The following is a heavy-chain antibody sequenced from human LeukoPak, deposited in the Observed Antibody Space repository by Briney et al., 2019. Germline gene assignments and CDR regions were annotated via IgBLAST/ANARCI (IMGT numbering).Heavy chain of an antibody. J-gene: IGHJ4*02. CDR1: GYTFTCYY. CDR3: ARAIASLLAAAGREFDY. Sequence: GASVKVSCKASGYTFTCYYMHWVRQAPGQGLEWMGWINPNSGGTNYAQKFQGRVTMTRDTSISTAYMELSRLRSDDTAVYYCARAIASLLAAAGREFDYWGQGTLVTVSS. CDR2: INPNSGGT. D-gene: IGHD6-13*01. V-gene: IGHV1-2*02.